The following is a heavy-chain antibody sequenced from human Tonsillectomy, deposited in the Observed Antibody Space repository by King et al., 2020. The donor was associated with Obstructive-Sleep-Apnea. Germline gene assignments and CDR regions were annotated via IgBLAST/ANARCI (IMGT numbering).Heavy chain of an antibody. D-gene: IGHD4-17*01. CDR1: GYTFTSYD. J-gene: IGHJ4*02. CDR3: ARVGRYGDYFDY. Sequence: QLVQSGAEVKKPGASVKVSCKASGYTFTSYDVNWVRQATGQGLEWMGWMNPNSGNTGYEQKFQGRGTMTRNTPISTSYMVLSSLRSEDTAVYYCARVGRYGDYFDYWGQGTLVTVSS. V-gene: IGHV1-8*01. CDR2: MNPNSGNT.